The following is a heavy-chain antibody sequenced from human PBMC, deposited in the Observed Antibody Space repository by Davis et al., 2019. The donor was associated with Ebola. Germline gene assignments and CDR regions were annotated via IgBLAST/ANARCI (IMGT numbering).Heavy chain of an antibody. V-gene: IGHV3-7*01. D-gene: IGHD6-19*01. CDR2: IKQDGSEK. Sequence: GESLKISCAASGFTFSSYWMSWVRQAPGKGLKWVANIKQDGSEKYYVDSVKGRFTISRDNAKNSLYLQMNSLRAEDTAVYYCARDLSGWNYYFDYWGQGTLVTVSS. J-gene: IGHJ4*02. CDR1: GFTFSSYW. CDR3: ARDLSGWNYYFDY.